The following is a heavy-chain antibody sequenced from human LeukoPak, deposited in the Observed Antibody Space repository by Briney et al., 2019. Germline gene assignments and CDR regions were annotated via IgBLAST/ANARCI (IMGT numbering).Heavy chain of an antibody. CDR2: ISYDGSNK. CDR3: ARDDNWNLFDY. J-gene: IGHJ4*02. V-gene: IGHV3-30*19. D-gene: IGHD1-20*01. CDR1: GFTFSSYG. Sequence: GGSLRLSCAASGFTFSSYGMHWVRQAPGKGLEWVAVISYDGSNKYYADSVKGRFTISRDNSKNTLYLQMNSLRAEDTAVYYCARDDNWNLFDYWGQGTLVTVSS.